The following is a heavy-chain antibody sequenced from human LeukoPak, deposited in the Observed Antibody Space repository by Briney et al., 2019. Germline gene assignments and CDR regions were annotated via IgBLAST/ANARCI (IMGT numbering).Heavy chain of an antibody. J-gene: IGHJ4*02. CDR3: ARSSRYSGYDLDY. Sequence: GESLKISCKGSGYSFTSYWIGWVRQMPGKGLEWMGIIYPGDSDTRYSPSFQGQVTISADKSISTAYLQWSSLKASDTATYYCARSSRYSGYDLDYWGQGTLVTVSS. V-gene: IGHV5-51*01. CDR2: IYPGDSDT. CDR1: GYSFTSYW. D-gene: IGHD5-12*01.